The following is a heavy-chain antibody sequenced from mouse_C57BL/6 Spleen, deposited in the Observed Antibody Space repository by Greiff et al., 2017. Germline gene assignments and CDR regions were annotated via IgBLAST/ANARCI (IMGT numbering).Heavy chain of an antibody. CDR1: GYTFTSYW. Sequence: QVQLQQPGAELVRPGSSVKLSCKASGYTFTSYWMDWVKQRPGQGLEWIGNIYPSDSETHYNQKFKDKATLAVDKSSSTAYMQLSSLTSEDSAVYYSAREVWSHYFDYWGQGTTLTVSS. D-gene: IGHD2-10*02. CDR3: AREVWSHYFDY. V-gene: IGHV1-61*01. CDR2: IYPSDSET. J-gene: IGHJ2*01.